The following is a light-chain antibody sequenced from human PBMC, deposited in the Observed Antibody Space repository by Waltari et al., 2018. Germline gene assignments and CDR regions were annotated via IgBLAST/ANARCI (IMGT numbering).Light chain of an antibody. V-gene: IGLV1-44*01. CDR1: SSNIGSNT. J-gene: IGLJ1*01. CDR2: SNN. Sequence: QSVLTQPPSASGTPGQRVTISCSGSSSNIGSNTVNWYQQLPGTAPKLLIYSNNQRPSGVPARFSGSKSGTSASLAISGLQSEDDADYYCAAWDDSLNGYVFGTGTKVTVL. CDR3: AAWDDSLNGYV.